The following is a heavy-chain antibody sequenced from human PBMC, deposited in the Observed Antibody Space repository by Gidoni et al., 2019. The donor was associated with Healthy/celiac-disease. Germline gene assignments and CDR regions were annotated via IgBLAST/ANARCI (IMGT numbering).Heavy chain of an antibody. J-gene: IGHJ4*02. V-gene: IGHV4-39*01. D-gene: IGHD3-9*01. CDR3: ARHSLDTISLLLY. CDR2: IYYRGSA. Sequence: QLQLQESGPGMVKPSETLSHTCTVAGGSISSSRYYWGWLRQPPGKGLEWIGSIYYRGSAYYNPSLKSRVTISVDTSKHQFSLKLSSVTAADTAVYYCARHSLDTISLLLYWGQGTLVTVSS. CDR1: GGSISSSRYY.